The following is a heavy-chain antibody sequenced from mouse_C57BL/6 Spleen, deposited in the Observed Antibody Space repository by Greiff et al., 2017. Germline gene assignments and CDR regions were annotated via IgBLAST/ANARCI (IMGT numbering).Heavy chain of an antibody. D-gene: IGHD2-1*01. CDR2: IYPGSGST. CDR3: ARGGFGNYPFDY. J-gene: IGHJ2*01. V-gene: IGHV1-55*01. Sequence: QVQLQQPGAELVKPGASVKMSCKASGYTFTSYWITWVKQRPGQGLEWIGDIYPGSGSTNYNEKFKSKATLTVDTSSSTAYMQLSSLTSEDSAVFYCARGGFGNYPFDYWGQGTTLTVSS. CDR1: GYTFTSYW.